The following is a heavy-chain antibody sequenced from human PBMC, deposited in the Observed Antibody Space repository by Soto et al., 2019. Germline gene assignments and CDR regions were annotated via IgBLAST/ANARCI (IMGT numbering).Heavy chain of an antibody. J-gene: IGHJ4*02. V-gene: IGHV3-33*01. CDR1: GFTFSSYG. Sequence: PGGSLRLSCAASGFTFSSYGMHWVRQAPGKGLEWVAVIWYDGSNKYYADSVKGRFTISRDNSKNTLYLQMNSLRAEDTAVYYCARLSLLRFLEWSTSDYWGQGTLVTVSS. CDR3: ARLSLLRFLEWSTSDY. D-gene: IGHD3-3*01. CDR2: IWYDGSNK.